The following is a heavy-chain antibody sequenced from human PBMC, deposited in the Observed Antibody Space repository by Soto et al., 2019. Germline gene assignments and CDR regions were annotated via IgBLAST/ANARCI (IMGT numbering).Heavy chain of an antibody. CDR1: GYTFTGYY. Sequence: ASVKVSCKASGYTFTGYYMHWVRQAPGQGLERMGWINPNSGGTNYAQKFQGWVTMTRDTSISTAYMELSRLRSDDTAVYYCARGSLPVRLGYCSGGSCYQDHYDAFDIWGQGTMVTVSS. D-gene: IGHD2-15*01. CDR3: ARGSLPVRLGYCSGGSCYQDHYDAFDI. J-gene: IGHJ3*02. V-gene: IGHV1-2*04. CDR2: INPNSGGT.